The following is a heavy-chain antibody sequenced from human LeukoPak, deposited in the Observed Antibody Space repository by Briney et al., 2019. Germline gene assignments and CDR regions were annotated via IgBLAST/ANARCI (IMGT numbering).Heavy chain of an antibody. D-gene: IGHD2-2*01. CDR1: GGSISSGGYY. CDR3: ARSIVVVPAAKSYYYYGMDV. V-gene: IGHV4-31*03. J-gene: IGHJ6*02. Sequence: SSETLSFTSTVSGGSISSGGYYWSWIRQHPGKGLEWIGYIYYSGSIYYNPSLKSRVTISVDASKNQFSLKLSSVTAADTAVYYCARSIVVVPAAKSYYYYGMDVWGQGTTVTVSS. CDR2: IYYSGSI.